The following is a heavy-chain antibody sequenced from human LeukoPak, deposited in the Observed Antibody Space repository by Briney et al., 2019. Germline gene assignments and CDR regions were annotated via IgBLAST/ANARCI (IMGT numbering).Heavy chain of an antibody. J-gene: IGHJ6*02. CDR3: ARDQGLTAPPPYGLDV. Sequence: ASVKVSCKASGGTFSSSAITWVRQAPGQGLEWMERIIPVLNITNYAQKFQGRVTITADTSTSTAYMELSSLRSEETAVYYCARDQGLTAPPPYGLDVWGQGTTVTVSS. CDR2: IIPVLNIT. CDR1: GGTFSSSA. D-gene: IGHD5-18*01. V-gene: IGHV1-69*04.